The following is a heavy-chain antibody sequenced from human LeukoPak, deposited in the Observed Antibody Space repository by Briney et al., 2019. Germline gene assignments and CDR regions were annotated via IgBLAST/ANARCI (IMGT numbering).Heavy chain of an antibody. D-gene: IGHD1-26*01. Sequence: ASVKVSCKASGYTFTGYYMHWVRQAPGQGLEWMGWINPNSGGTNYAQKFQGWDTMTRDTSISTAYMELSRLRSDDTAVYYCARVPSPYSGSYYNYFDYWGQGTLVTVSS. CDR2: INPNSGGT. J-gene: IGHJ4*02. V-gene: IGHV1-2*04. CDR3: ARVPSPYSGSYYNYFDY. CDR1: GYTFTGYY.